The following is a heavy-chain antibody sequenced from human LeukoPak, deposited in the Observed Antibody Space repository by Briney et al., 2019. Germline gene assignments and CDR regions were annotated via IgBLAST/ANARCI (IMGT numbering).Heavy chain of an antibody. CDR3: AGTSYYYDSSGCYDY. Sequence: SETLSLTCAVSGGSISSNNWWSWVRQPPGKGLEWIGEIYHSGSTNYNPSLKSRVTISVDKSKNQFSLKLSSVTAADTAVYYCAGTSYYYDSSGCYDYWGQGTLVTVSS. CDR1: GGSISSNNW. D-gene: IGHD3-22*01. V-gene: IGHV4-4*02. J-gene: IGHJ4*02. CDR2: IYHSGST.